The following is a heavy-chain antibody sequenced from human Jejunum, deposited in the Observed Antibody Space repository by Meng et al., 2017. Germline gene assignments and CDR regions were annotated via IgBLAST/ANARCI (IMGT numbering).Heavy chain of an antibody. J-gene: IGHJ4*02. CDR2: IYHSGST. CDR1: GGSISSVYW. D-gene: IGHD6-13*01. CDR3: ARGGFFEAAAANLIDS. V-gene: IGHV4-4*02. Sequence: QVQLQESGPGLVKPSETLSLTCAVSGGSISSVYWWTWVRQSPGKGLEWIGEIYHSGSTNYNPSLKSRVTISVDTSKNQFSLKLSSVTAADTAVYYCARGGFFEAAAANLIDSWGQGTLVTVSS.